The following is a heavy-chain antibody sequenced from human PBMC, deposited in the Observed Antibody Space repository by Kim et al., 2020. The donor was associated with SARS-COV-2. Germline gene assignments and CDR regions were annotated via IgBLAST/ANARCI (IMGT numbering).Heavy chain of an antibody. D-gene: IGHD6-13*01. J-gene: IGHJ4*02. CDR3: ARGGAWYSSSVGDY. V-gene: IGHV1-3*01. Sequence: SQKFQGRVTITKDTAASTAYMEVSSLRSEDTAVYYCARGGAWYSSSVGDYWGQGTLVTVSS.